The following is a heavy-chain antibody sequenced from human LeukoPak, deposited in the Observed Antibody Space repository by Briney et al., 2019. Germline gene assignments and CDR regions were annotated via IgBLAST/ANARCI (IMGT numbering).Heavy chain of an antibody. CDR3: ANGRGVAGKGYFDY. V-gene: IGHV4-4*07. J-gene: IGHJ4*02. CDR1: GGPLSCYH. Sequence: SGTLSLPCTVPGGPLSCYHWSRIPEPPREGLEGIGRIYTSGSTNYNPSLKSRVTMSVDTSKNQFSLKLSSVTAADTAVYYCANGRGVAGKGYFDYWGQGTLVTVSS. D-gene: IGHD6-19*01. CDR2: IYTSGST.